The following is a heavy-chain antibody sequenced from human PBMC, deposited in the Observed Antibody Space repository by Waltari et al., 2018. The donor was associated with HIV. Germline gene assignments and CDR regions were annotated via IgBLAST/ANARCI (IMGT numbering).Heavy chain of an antibody. J-gene: IGHJ5*02. CDR3: AKVLAVAAALDP. D-gene: IGHD2-15*01. CDR2: IRYDGSKK. V-gene: IGHV3-30*02. CDR1: GIRFQTYG. Sequence: QEQLMQSGGGGVQPGRSLRLTCAASGIRFQTYGMHWVRQTPGKGLEWVAFIRYDGSKKYYAASVKGRFTISRDNSNNTLDLLMNSLRVEDTAIYYCAKVLAVAAALDPWGQGALVIVSS.